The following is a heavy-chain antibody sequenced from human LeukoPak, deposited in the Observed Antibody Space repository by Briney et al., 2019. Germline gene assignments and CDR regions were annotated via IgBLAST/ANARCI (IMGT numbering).Heavy chain of an antibody. J-gene: IGHJ4*02. CDR2: ISSSGSTI. V-gene: IGHV3-48*03. CDR3: ASSDSSGWDLFDY. CDR1: GFTFSSYE. Sequence: SGGSLRLSCAASGFTFSSYEMNWVRQAPGKGLEWVSYISSSGSTIYYADSVKGRFTISRDKAKNSLYLQMNRLRAEDTAVYYCASSDSSGWDLFDYWGQGTLVTVSS. D-gene: IGHD6-19*01.